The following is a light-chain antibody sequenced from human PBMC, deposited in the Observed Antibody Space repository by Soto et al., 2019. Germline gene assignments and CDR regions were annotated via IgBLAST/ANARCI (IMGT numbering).Light chain of an antibody. Sequence: DIQMTQSPSTLSASVGDRVTITCRASQSISSWLAWYQQKPGKAPNLVISDVSSLESGVPSRFSGSGSGTDFTLTISSLQPDDFATYYCQQYNGFSRTFGQGTKVDIK. CDR3: QQYNGFSRT. CDR2: DVS. J-gene: IGKJ1*01. CDR1: QSISSW. V-gene: IGKV1-5*01.